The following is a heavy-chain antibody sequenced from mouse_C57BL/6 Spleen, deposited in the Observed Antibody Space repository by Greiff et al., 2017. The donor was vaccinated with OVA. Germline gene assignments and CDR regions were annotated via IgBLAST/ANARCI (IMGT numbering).Heavy chain of an antibody. CDR2: INPGGGYT. J-gene: IGHJ4*01. CDR1: GYTFTSYW. V-gene: IGHV1-7*01. Sequence: QVQLKQSGAELVKPGASVKLSCTASGYTFTSYWMHWVHQRPGQGLEWIGYINPGGGYTKYHQKFKDKATFTADKSSSTAYMQLSSLTYEDSAVYYCAREGSYAMDYWGQGTSVTVSS. CDR3: AREGSYAMDY.